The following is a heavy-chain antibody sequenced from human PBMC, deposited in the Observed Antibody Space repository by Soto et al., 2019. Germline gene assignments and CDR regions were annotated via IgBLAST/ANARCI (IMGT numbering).Heavy chain of an antibody. CDR2: ISGSGGET. Sequence: GSLRLSCAASGFTFSSYTMNWVRQAPGKGLEWVSGISGSGGETYYADSLKGRFTVSRDNSKNTLYLEIHSLRAEDTAVYYCARDSYGSGSFYFLWGQGTAVTVSS. D-gene: IGHD3-10*01. J-gene: IGHJ4*02. CDR3: ARDSYGSGSFYFL. V-gene: IGHV3-23*01. CDR1: GFTFSSYT.